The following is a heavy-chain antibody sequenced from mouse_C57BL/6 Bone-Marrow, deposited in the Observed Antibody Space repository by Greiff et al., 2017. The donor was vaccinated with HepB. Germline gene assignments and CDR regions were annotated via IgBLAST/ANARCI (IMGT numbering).Heavy chain of an antibody. CDR1: GFSLTSYG. J-gene: IGHJ4*01. D-gene: IGHD2-4*01. V-gene: IGHV2-2*01. Sequence: QVQLKESGPGLVQPSQSLSITCTVSGFSLTSYGIHWVRQSPGKGLEWLGVIWSGGSTDYNAAFISRLSISKDNSKSQVFFKMNSLQADDTAIYYCARNYYDYDDYYAMDYWGQGTSVTVSS. CDR3: ARNYYDYDDYYAMDY. CDR2: IWSGGST.